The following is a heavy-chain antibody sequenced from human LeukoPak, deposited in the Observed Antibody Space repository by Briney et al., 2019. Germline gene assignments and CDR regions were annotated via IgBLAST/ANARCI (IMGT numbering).Heavy chain of an antibody. CDR2: TNPSSGGT. V-gene: IGHV1-2*02. D-gene: IGHD6-13*01. J-gene: IGHJ5*02. CDR1: GYTFTGYY. Sequence: SVKVSCKASGYTFTGYYMHWVRQAPGQGLEWMGWTNPSSGGTNYAQKFQGRVTMTRDTSISTAYMELSRLRSDDTAVYYCAREGAAGTRDWFDPWGQGTLVTVSS. CDR3: AREGAAGTRDWFDP.